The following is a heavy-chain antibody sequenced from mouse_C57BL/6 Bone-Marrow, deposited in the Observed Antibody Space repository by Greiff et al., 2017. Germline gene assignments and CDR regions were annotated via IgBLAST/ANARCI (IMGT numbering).Heavy chain of an antibody. Sequence: VQGVESGAELVRPGASVKLSCKASGYTFTDYYINWVKQRPGQGLEWIARIYPGSGNTYYNEKFKGKATLTAEKSSSTAYMQLSSLTSDDSAVYFCARGDYGSSYWYFDVWGTGTTVTVSS. V-gene: IGHV1-76*01. CDR1: GYTFTDYY. J-gene: IGHJ1*03. D-gene: IGHD1-1*01. CDR2: IYPGSGNT. CDR3: ARGDYGSSYWYFDV.